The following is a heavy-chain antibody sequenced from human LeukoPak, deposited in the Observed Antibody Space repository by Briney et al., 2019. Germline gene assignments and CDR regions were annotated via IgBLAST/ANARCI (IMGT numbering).Heavy chain of an antibody. V-gene: IGHV3-23*01. CDR2: ISGSGGST. J-gene: IGHJ4*02. D-gene: IGHD2-15*01. CDR1: GFTFSSYA. Sequence: GGSLRLSCAASGFTFSSYAMSWVRQAPGKGLEWVSAISGSGGSTYYADSVRGRFTISRDTSRSTLYLQMNSLRAEDAAVYYCAKAPVTSCRGAFCYPFDYWGQGTLVTVSS. CDR3: AKAPVTSCRGAFCYPFDY.